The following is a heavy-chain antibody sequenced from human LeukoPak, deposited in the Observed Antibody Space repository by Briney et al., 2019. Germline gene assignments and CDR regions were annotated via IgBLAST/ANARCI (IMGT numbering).Heavy chain of an antibody. J-gene: IGHJ4*02. Sequence: GRSLRLSYAASGFTFSSYAMHWVRQAPGKGLEWVAVISYDGSNKYYADSVKGRFTISRDNSKNTLYLQMNSLRAEDTAVYYCARGSYSGYVSGFDYWGQGTLVTVSS. D-gene: IGHD5-12*01. V-gene: IGHV3-30*04. CDR2: ISYDGSNK. CDR3: ARGSYSGYVSGFDY. CDR1: GFTFSSYA.